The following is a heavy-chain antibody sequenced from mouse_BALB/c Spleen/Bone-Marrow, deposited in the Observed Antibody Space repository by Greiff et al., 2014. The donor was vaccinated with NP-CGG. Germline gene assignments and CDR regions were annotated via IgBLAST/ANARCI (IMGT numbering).Heavy chain of an antibody. CDR2: IDPANGNT. CDR3: APYYYGSSQFAY. Sequence: VQLQQSGAELVKPGASVKLSCTASGFNIKDTSMPWVKQRPEQSLEWIGRIDPANGNTKYDPKFQGKAIITADTSSNLSHLQLSILSSEDTVFYYGAPYYYGSSQFAYWGQGTLVTVSA. CDR1: GFNIKDTS. V-gene: IGHV14-3*02. D-gene: IGHD1-1*01. J-gene: IGHJ3*01.